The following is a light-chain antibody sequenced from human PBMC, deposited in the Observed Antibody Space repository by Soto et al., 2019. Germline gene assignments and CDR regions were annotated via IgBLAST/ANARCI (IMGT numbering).Light chain of an antibody. CDR3: QHRSNWPPAWT. CDR2: DSS. V-gene: IGKV3-11*01. Sequence: EIVLTQSPATLSLSPGERATLSCRASQSVSSNLAWYRQKPGQAPRLLIYDSSNRAAGIPARFSGSGSGTDFTLTVSSLEPEDFGVYYCQHRSNWPPAWTFGQGTKVDIK. CDR1: QSVSSN. J-gene: IGKJ1*01.